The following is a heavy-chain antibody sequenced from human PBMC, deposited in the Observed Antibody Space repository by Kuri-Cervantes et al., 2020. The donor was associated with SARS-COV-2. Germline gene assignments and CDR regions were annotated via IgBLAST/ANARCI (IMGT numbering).Heavy chain of an antibody. CDR2: ISAYNGNT. CDR1: GYTFTSYG. Sequence: ASVKVSCKASGYTFTSYGISWVRQAPGQGLEWMGWISAYNGNTNYAQKLQGRVTMTTDISTSTAYMELRSLRSDDTAVYYCARRIQLWLKAYYYYGMDVWGQGTTVTVSS. CDR3: ARRIQLWLKAYYYYGMDV. D-gene: IGHD5-18*01. V-gene: IGHV1-18*01. J-gene: IGHJ6*02.